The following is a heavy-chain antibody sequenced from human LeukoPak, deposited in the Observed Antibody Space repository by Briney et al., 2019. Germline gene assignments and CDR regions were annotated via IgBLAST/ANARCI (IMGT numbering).Heavy chain of an antibody. CDR2: INHSGGST. CDR1: GYTFTIYY. V-gene: IGHV1-46*01. J-gene: IGHJ4*02. D-gene: IGHD4-11*01. CDR3: ARGAHDYSFDH. Sequence: GASVWVSCEASGYTFTIYYMYWGRQSPGQGVEWMGIINHSGGSTSSAQKFQGRVTMPRATSTSTVYTELSSLRSEDTAVYYCARGAHDYSFDHWGEGTLVTVSS.